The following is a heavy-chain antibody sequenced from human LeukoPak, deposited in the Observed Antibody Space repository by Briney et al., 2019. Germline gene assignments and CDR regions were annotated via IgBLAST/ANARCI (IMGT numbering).Heavy chain of an antibody. CDR2: ISYDGSSK. D-gene: IGHD2-2*01. CDR1: GFTFSSYA. V-gene: IGHV3-30*14. Sequence: GGSLRLSCAASGFTFSSYAMHWVRQAPGKGLEWVAVISYDGSSKFHADSVNGRFTISRDNSKNTLYLQMNSLRAEDTAVYYCARDSQSTADYWGRGTLVTVSS. CDR3: ARDSQSTADY. J-gene: IGHJ4*02.